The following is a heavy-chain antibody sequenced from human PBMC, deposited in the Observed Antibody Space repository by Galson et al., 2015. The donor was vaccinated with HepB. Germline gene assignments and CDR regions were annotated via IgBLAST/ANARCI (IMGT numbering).Heavy chain of an antibody. CDR2: ISYDGSNK. J-gene: IGHJ4*02. D-gene: IGHD4-17*01. CDR3: AYGTYGDYGEAFDY. V-gene: IGHV3-30-3*01. CDR1: GFTFSSYA. Sequence: SLRLSCAASGFTFSSYAMHWVRQAPGKGLEWVAVISYDGSNKYYADSVKGRFTISRDNSKNTLYLQMNSLRAEDTAVYYCAYGTYGDYGEAFDYWGRGTLVTVSS.